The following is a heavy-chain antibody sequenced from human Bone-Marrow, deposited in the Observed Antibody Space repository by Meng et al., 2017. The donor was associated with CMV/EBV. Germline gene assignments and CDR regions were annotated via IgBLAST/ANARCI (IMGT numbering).Heavy chain of an antibody. CDR3: AERGGGY. Sequence: QVELLQSARGLVKPAEALSLTCRVLGVSTSTHYWSWMRLTPGKGLDWIASIHYTGRADYSPSLKSRVTVSVDTSDSQLSLKLSSVTTADTAMYYWAERGGGYWGQGILVTVSS. CDR2: IHYTGRA. D-gene: IGHD1-1*01. J-gene: IGHJ4*02. V-gene: IGHV4-59*11. CDR1: GVSTSTHY.